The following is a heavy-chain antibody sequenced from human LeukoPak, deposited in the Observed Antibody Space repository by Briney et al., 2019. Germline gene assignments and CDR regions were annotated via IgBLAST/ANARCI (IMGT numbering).Heavy chain of an antibody. V-gene: IGHV3-53*01. J-gene: IGHJ4*02. CDR1: GFTVVSNY. Sequence: GGSLRLSCAASGFTVVSNYMSWVRQAPGKGLEWVSALYIGGNTYYADSVRGRFTISRDNSKNTLYLQMNSLRAEDTAIYYCTTAAGYNYGQYWGQGTLVTVSS. CDR2: LYIGGNT. D-gene: IGHD5-18*01. CDR3: TTAAGYNYGQY.